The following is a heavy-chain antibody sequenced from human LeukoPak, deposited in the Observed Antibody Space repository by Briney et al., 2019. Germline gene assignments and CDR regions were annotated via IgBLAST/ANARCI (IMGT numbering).Heavy chain of an antibody. J-gene: IGHJ6*03. CDR1: GFTFSSYW. CDR2: INSDGSGT. V-gene: IGHV3-74*01. Sequence: GGSLRLSCAASGFTFSSYWMHWVRQAPGKGLVWVSRINSDGSGTGYADSVKGRFTISRDNAKNTLYLQMNSLRAEDTAVYYCAREAYYYYYMDVWGKGTTVTVSS. CDR3: AREAYYYYYMDV.